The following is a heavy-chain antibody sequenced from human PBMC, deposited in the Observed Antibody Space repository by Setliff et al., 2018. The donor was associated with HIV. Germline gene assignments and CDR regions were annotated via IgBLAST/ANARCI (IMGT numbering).Heavy chain of an antibody. CDR3: AKDIGITRARYYYGMDV. CDR2: ISWNSGCI. Sequence: GGSLRLSCAASGFTFDDYAMHWVRQAPGKGLEWVSGISWNSGCIGYADSVKGRFTITRDNAKNPLYLQMNSLRAEDPALYYCAKDIGITRARYYYGMDVWGQGTTVTVSS. D-gene: IGHD3-3*01. CDR1: GFTFDDYA. V-gene: IGHV3-9*01. J-gene: IGHJ6*02.